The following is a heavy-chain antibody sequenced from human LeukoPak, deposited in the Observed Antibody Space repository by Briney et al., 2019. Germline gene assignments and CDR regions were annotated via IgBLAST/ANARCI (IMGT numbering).Heavy chain of an antibody. Sequence: PGRSLRLSCAASGFTFSSYGMHWVRQAPGKGLEWVAVISYDGSNKYYADSVKGRFTISRDNSKNTLYLQMNSLRAEDTAVYYCAKDSRGIFDYWGQGTLVTVSS. J-gene: IGHJ4*02. CDR2: ISYDGSNK. CDR3: AKDSRGIFDY. D-gene: IGHD6-13*01. V-gene: IGHV3-30*18. CDR1: GFTFSSYG.